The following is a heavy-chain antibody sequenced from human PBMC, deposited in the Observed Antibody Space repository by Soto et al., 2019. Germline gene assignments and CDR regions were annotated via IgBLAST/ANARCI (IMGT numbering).Heavy chain of an antibody. D-gene: IGHD3-22*01. CDR2: IDPSDSYT. J-gene: IGHJ6*02. CDR3: AKSYDLYYGMDV. CDR1: GYSFTSYW. V-gene: IGHV5-10-1*01. Sequence: DSLKISRKGSGYSFTSYWISLVRQMPGKGLEWMGRIDPSDSYTNYSPSFQGHVTTSADKSISTAYLQWSSLKASDTAMYYCAKSYDLYYGMDVWGQGTTVTVSS.